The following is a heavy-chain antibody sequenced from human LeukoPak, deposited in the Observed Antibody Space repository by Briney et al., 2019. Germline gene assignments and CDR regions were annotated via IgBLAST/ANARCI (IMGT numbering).Heavy chain of an antibody. CDR3: TRETGGSTLVTLPSDN. CDR2: INPNSGGT. D-gene: IGHD4-23*01. J-gene: IGHJ4*02. CDR1: GYTFIGYY. V-gene: IGHV1-2*02. Sequence: VASVKVSYKVSGYTFIGYYIHWVRQAPGQGLEWMGWINPNSGGTNYAQKFQGRVTMTRDRSISTAYMELSWLTSDDTAVYYCTRETGGSTLVTLPSDNWGQGTPVTVSS.